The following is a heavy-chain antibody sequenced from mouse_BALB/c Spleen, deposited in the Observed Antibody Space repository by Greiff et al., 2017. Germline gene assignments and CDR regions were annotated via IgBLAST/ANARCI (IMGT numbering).Heavy chain of an antibody. CDR2: ISSGGST. Sequence: EVKLEESGGGLVKPGGSLKLSCAASGFTFSSYAMSWVRQTPEKRLEWVASISSGGSTYYPDSVKGRFTISRDNARNILYLQMSSLRSEDTAMYYCARLYYGNYYFDYWGQGTTLTVSS. J-gene: IGHJ2*01. D-gene: IGHD2-1*01. V-gene: IGHV5-6-5*01. CDR3: ARLYYGNYYFDY. CDR1: GFTFSSYA.